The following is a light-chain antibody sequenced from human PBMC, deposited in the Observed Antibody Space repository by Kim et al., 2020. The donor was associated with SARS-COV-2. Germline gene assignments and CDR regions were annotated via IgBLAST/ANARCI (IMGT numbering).Light chain of an antibody. J-gene: IGKJ1*01. CDR3: QQYGSAWA. V-gene: IGKV3-20*01. Sequence: SPGERATLSDRARQSVRSNSLAWYQQKPGQSPRLLIYGAASRATGIPDRFSGSGSGTDFTLTIDRLEPEDFALYYCQQYGSAWAFGQGTKVDIK. CDR2: GAA. CDR1: QSVRSNS.